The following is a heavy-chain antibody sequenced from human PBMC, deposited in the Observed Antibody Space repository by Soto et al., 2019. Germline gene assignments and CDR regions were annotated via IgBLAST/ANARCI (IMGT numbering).Heavy chain of an antibody. CDR3: ARGGIQLWLGLFDY. J-gene: IGHJ4*02. CDR1: GGTFSSYA. V-gene: IGHV1-69*06. CDR2: IIPIFGTA. D-gene: IGHD5-18*01. Sequence: QVQLVQSGAEVKKPGSSVKVSCKASGGTFSSYAISWVRQAPGQGLEWMGGIIPIFGTANYAQKFQGRVKITADKSTSTAYMELSSLRSEDTAVYYCARGGIQLWLGLFDYWGQGTLVTVSS.